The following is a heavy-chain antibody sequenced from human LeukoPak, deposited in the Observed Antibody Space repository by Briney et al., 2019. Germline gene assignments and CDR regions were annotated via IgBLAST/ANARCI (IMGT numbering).Heavy chain of an antibody. J-gene: IGHJ4*02. CDR3: ARDNYYDSSGYYSY. D-gene: IGHD3-22*01. V-gene: IGHV3-30*02. Sequence: GGSLRLSCAASGFTFSSYGMHWVRQAPGKGLEWVAFIRYDGSNKYYADSVKGRFTISRDNSKNTLYLQMNSLRSDDTAVYYCARDNYYDSSGYYSYWGQGTLVTVSS. CDR2: IRYDGSNK. CDR1: GFTFSSYG.